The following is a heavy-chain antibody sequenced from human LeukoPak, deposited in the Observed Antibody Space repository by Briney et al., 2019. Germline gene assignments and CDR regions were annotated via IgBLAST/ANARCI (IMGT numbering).Heavy chain of an antibody. D-gene: IGHD6-6*01. CDR2: INHSGST. J-gene: IGHJ5*02. Sequence: KTSETLSLTCAVYGGSFSGYYWSWIRQPPGKGLEWIGEINHSGSTNYNPSLKSRVTISVDTSKNQFSLKLSSVTAADTAVYYCARSFSSSSGAYYFDPWGQGTLVTVSS. CDR3: ARSFSSSSGAYYFDP. V-gene: IGHV4-34*01. CDR1: GGSFSGYY.